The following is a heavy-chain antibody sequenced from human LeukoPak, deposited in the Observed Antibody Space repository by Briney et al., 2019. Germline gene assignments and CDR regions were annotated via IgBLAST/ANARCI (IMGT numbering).Heavy chain of an antibody. D-gene: IGHD3-22*01. J-gene: IGHJ3*02. V-gene: IGHV5-51*01. CDR3: ARHAPRTGYYDAFDI. CDR1: GYNFTYYW. Sequence: GESLKISCKGSGYNFTYYWIGWVRQMPGKGLEWMGVIYPGDSDTKYSPSFQGQVTISADKSISTAYLQWSSLKASDTAMYYCARHAPRTGYYDAFDIWGQGTMVAVSS. CDR2: IYPGDSDT.